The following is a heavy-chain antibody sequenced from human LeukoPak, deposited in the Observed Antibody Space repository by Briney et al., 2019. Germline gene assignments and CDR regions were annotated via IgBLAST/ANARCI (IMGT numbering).Heavy chain of an antibody. J-gene: IGHJ4*02. CDR1: GGSFRGYY. D-gene: IGHD3-16*02. CDR3: ARGPGYYDYVWGSYRSRGYFDY. Sequence: SETLSLTCAVYGGSFRGYYWSWIRQPPGKGLEWIGEINHSGSTNYNPSLKSRVTISVDTSKNQFSLKLSSVTAADTAVYYCARGPGYYDYVWGSYRSRGYFDYWGQGTLVTVSS. CDR2: INHSGST. V-gene: IGHV4-34*01.